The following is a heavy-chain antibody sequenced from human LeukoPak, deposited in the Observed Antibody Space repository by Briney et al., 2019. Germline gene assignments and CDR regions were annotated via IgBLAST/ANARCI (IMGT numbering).Heavy chain of an antibody. J-gene: IGHJ4*02. D-gene: IGHD3-10*01. V-gene: IGHV1-2*02. CDR1: GYTFTGYH. Sequence: RASVKVSCKASGYTFTGYHMHWVRQAPGQGLEWMGWINPNSGGTNYAQKFQGRVTMTRDTSISTAYVELSSLRSDDTAVYYCARNYYGSGTYYNAGDKFDCWGQGTLVTVSS. CDR3: ARNYYGSGTYYNAGDKFDC. CDR2: INPNSGGT.